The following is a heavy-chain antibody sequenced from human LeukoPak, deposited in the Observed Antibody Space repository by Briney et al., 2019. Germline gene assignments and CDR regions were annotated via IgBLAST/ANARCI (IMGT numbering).Heavy chain of an antibody. V-gene: IGHV5-51*01. CDR3: ARPPSVAGRDY. CDR1: GYSFTSYW. CDR2: IYPGDSDT. D-gene: IGHD6-13*01. Sequence: GESLKISWKGSGYSFTSYWIGWVRQMPGKGLEWMGIIYPGDSDTRYSPSFQGQATISADKSISTAYLQWSSLKASDTAMYYCARPPSVAGRDYWGQGTLVTVSS. J-gene: IGHJ4*02.